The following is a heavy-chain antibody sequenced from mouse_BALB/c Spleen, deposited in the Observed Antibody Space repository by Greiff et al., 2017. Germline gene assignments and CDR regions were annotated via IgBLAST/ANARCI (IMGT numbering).Heavy chain of an antibody. CDR3: ATIGGWFAY. D-gene: IGHD3-1*01. J-gene: IGHJ3*01. V-gene: IGHV1S29*02. Sequence: EVQLQQSGPELVKPGASVKISCKASGYTFTDYNMHWVKQSHGNSLEWIGYIYPYNGGTGYNQKFKSKATLTVDNSSSTAYMELRSLTSEDSAVYYCATIGGWFAYWGQGTLVTVSA. CDR1: GYTFTDYN. CDR2: IYPYNGGT.